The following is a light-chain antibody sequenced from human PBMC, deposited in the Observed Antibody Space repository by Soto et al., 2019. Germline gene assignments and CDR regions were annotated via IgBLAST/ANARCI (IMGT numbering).Light chain of an antibody. Sequence: QSVLTQPASLSGSPGQPITISCTGTSSDVGSFDSVAWYQHNPGKAPKLMIYDVSNRPSGVSSRFSGSKSGNTASLSISGLQTEDEANYYCSSFTTSSTLVFGTGTKVTVL. CDR2: DVS. CDR1: SSDVGSFDS. J-gene: IGLJ1*01. CDR3: SSFTTSSTLV. V-gene: IGLV2-14*01.